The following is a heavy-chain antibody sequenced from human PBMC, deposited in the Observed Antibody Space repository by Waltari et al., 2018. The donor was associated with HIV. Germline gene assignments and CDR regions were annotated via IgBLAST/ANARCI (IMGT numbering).Heavy chain of an antibody. D-gene: IGHD4-17*01. J-gene: IGHJ4*02. V-gene: IGHV4-39*01. Sequence: QLQLQDSGPGLVKPSETLSLTCTVSGGSIISNVYYWGWIRQPPGKGLEWIGSVYYSGSTYYNPSLKSRVTISVDTSKNQFYLRLRSVTAADTAVYYCAPRDYGDYQFDYWGRGTLVTVSS. CDR3: APRDYGDYQFDY. CDR1: GGSIISNVYY. CDR2: VYYSGST.